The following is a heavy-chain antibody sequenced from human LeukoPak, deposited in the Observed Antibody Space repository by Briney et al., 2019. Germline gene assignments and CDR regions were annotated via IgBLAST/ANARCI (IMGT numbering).Heavy chain of an antibody. V-gene: IGHV3-74*01. Sequence: GGSLRLSCAASGFTFSSYWMHWVRPAPGKGLVWVSLINSDGSSTNYAAAVKGRFTISRDNAENTLYLQMNSLKPTDTAMYYCARDKIYGNYKQCGFDPWGQGILVTVSS. J-gene: IGHJ5*02. CDR2: INSDGSST. CDR1: GFTFSSYW. CDR3: ARDKIYGNYKQCGFDP. D-gene: IGHD4-11*01.